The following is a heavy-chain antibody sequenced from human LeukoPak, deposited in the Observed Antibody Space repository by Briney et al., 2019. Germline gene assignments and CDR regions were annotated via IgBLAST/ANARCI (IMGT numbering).Heavy chain of an antibody. J-gene: IGHJ6*02. Sequence: ASVKVSCKASGYTFTSYGISWVRQAPGQGLEWMGWISAYNGNTNYAQKLQGRVTMTTDTSTSTAYMELGSLRSDDTAVYYCTYSSTSSPLYYYYGMDVWGQGTTVTVSS. V-gene: IGHV1-18*01. CDR2: ISAYNGNT. CDR3: TYSSTSSPLYYYYGMDV. CDR1: GYTFTSYG. D-gene: IGHD2-2*01.